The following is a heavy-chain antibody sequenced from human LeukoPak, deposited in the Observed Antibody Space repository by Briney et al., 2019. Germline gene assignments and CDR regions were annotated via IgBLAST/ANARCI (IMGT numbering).Heavy chain of an antibody. J-gene: IGHJ4*02. CDR1: GQSVSEYY. CDR2: INHNHGS. Sequence: SETLSLTCSVSGQSVSEYYWTWMRQPPGKGLEWIGEINHNHGSKYNPSLNSRATISLDTSKNQFSLSLHSVTAADTAVYYCARAGYGSGSYYTDYWGQGTLVTVSS. CDR3: ARAGYGSGSYYTDY. V-gene: IGHV4-34*01. D-gene: IGHD3-10*01.